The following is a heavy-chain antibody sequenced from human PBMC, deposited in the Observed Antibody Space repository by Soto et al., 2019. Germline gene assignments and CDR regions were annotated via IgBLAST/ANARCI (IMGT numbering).Heavy chain of an antibody. J-gene: IGHJ6*03. Sequence: SETLSLTCTVSGGSISSGGYYWSWIRQHPGKGLEWIGYIYYSGSTYYNPSLKSRVTISVDTSKNQFSLRLSSVTAADTAVYYCAREVVEPAAMGNHYYYMDVWGKGTTVTVSS. V-gene: IGHV4-31*03. D-gene: IGHD2-2*01. CDR1: GGSISSGGYY. CDR3: AREVVEPAAMGNHYYYMDV. CDR2: IYYSGST.